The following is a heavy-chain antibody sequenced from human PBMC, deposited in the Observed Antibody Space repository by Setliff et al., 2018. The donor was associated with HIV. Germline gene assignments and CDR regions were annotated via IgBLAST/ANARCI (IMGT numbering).Heavy chain of an antibody. CDR1: DSGTYY. J-gene: IGHJ4*02. Sequence: SETLSLTCTVSDSGTYYWRWIRQPAGKGLAWIGSVSSRGDTNYNPSLKSRVTMSVDTSKNQFSLKLTSVTASDTAVNYCARAAAGNTGPFDLWGQGSPVTVSS. V-gene: IGHV4-4*07. D-gene: IGHD4-17*01. CDR2: VSSRGDT. CDR3: ARAAAGNTGPFDL.